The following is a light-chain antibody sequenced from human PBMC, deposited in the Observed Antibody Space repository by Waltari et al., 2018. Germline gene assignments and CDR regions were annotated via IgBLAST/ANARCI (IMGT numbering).Light chain of an antibody. J-gene: IGLJ3*02. CDR3: QTGGHGTWV. V-gene: IGLV4-69*01. CDR2: VNSDGSH. CDR1: SGHINNV. Sequence: QLVLTQSPSASASLGASVKLTCTLSSGHINNVIAWLQQRPEKGPRYLMKVNSDGSHNKGDEIPVRFSGSSSGAERYLTISSLQSEDEADYFCQTGGHGTWVFGGGTKLTVL.